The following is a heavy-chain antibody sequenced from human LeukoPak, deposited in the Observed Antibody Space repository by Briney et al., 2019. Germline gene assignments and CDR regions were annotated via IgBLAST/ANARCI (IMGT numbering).Heavy chain of an antibody. D-gene: IGHD1-26*01. CDR3: ARTTPSIVGATGFDY. Sequence: GGSLRLSCAASGFTVSSNYMSWVRQAPGKGLEWVSVIYSGGSTYYADSVKGRFTISRDNSKNTPYLQMNSLRAEDTAVYYCARTTPSIVGATGFDYWGQGTLVTVSS. J-gene: IGHJ4*02. CDR2: IYSGGST. V-gene: IGHV3-53*01. CDR1: GFTVSSNY.